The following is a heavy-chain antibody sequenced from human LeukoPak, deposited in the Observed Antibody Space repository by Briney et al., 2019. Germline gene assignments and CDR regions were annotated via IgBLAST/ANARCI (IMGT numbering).Heavy chain of an antibody. Sequence: PGGSLRLSCAASGFTFSSYAMSWVRQAPGKGLEWVSAISGSGGSTYYADSVKGRFTISRDNSKNTLYLQMNSLRAEDTAVYYCAKVSTAYSGSYYDYWGQGTLVTVSS. CDR2: ISGSGGST. V-gene: IGHV3-23*01. D-gene: IGHD1-26*01. CDR1: GFTFSSYA. J-gene: IGHJ4*02. CDR3: AKVSTAYSGSYYDY.